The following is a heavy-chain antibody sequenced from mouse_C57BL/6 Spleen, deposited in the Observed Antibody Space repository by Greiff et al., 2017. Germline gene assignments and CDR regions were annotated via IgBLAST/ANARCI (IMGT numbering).Heavy chain of an antibody. D-gene: IGHD1-1*01. V-gene: IGHV1-42*01. CDR3: ARSGTTVVARRYFDV. J-gene: IGHJ1*03. CDR2: INPSTGGT. Sequence: SGPELVKPGASVKISCKASGYSFTGYYMNWVKQSPEKSLEWIGEINPSTGGTTYNQKFKAKATLTVDKSSSTAYMQLKSLTSEDSAVYYCARSGTTVVARRYFDVWGTGTTVTVSS. CDR1: GYSFTGYY.